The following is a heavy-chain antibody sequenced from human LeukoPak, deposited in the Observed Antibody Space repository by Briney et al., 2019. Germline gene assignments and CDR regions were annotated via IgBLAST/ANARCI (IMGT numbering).Heavy chain of an antibody. V-gene: IGHV1-69*05. CDR2: IVPIFGTA. Sequence: SVKVSCKASGGTFSSYAISWVRQAPGQGLEWMGGIVPIFGTANYAQKFQGRVTITTDESTSTAYMELSSLRSEDTAVYYCARGYYDFWSGYYTPYYFDYWGQGTLVTVSS. CDR3: ARGYYDFWSGYYTPYYFDY. D-gene: IGHD3-3*01. CDR1: GGTFSSYA. J-gene: IGHJ4*02.